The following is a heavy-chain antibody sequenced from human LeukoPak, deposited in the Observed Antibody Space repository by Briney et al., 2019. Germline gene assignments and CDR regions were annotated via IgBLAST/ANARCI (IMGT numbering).Heavy chain of an antibody. CDR3: ARENYYGSGSYYPYYYYGMDV. D-gene: IGHD3-10*01. CDR2: INHSGST. CDR1: GGSFSGYY. J-gene: IGHJ6*02. Sequence: SETLSLTCAVYGGSFSGYYWSWIRQPPGKGLEWIGEINHSGSTNYNPSLKSRVTISVDTSKNQFSLKLSSVTAADTAAYYCARENYYGSGSYYPYYYYGMDVWGQGTTVTVSS. V-gene: IGHV4-34*01.